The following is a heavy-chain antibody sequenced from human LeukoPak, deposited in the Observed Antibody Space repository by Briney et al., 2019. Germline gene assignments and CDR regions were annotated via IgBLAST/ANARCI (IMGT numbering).Heavy chain of an antibody. D-gene: IGHD2-2*01. CDR1: GGTFSSYA. CDR2: IIPIFGTA. J-gene: IGHJ4*02. Sequence: SVKVSCKASGGTFSSYAISWVRQAPGQGLEWMGGIIPIFGTANYAQKFQGRVTMTTDTSTSTAYMELRSLRSDDTAVYYCARGRYCSSTSCYFDYWGQGTLVTVSS. CDR3: ARGRYCSSTSCYFDY. V-gene: IGHV1-69*05.